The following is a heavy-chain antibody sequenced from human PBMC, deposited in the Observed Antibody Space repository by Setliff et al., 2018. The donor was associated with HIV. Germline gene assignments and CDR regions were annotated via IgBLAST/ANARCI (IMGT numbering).Heavy chain of an antibody. J-gene: IGHJ2*01. D-gene: IGHD3-3*01. CDR1: GFTFSSYS. Sequence: GGSLRLSCAASGFTFSSYSMNWVRQAPGKGLEWVSYISSGSNTVHYADSVKGRFTISRDNAKNSLYLQMNSLRADDTAVYYCAREQFLESGGVPNWYFDLWGRGTLVTVSS. V-gene: IGHV3-48*04. CDR3: AREQFLESGGVPNWYFDL. CDR2: ISSGSNTV.